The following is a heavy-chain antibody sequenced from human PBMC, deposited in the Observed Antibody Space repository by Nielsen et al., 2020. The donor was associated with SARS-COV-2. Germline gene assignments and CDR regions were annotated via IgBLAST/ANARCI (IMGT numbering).Heavy chain of an antibody. Sequence: GESLKISCVGSGFSLSNYWMSWVRQAPGKGLEWVANIRRDGGARFYVDSVKGRFTISRDNAKNSLYLQMDSLRAEDTAVYYCAREGIDYIDSPGFSFDYWGQGTLVTVSS. D-gene: IGHD4-17*01. V-gene: IGHV3-7*01. CDR1: GFSLSNYW. CDR2: IRRDGGAR. J-gene: IGHJ4*02. CDR3: AREGIDYIDSPGFSFDY.